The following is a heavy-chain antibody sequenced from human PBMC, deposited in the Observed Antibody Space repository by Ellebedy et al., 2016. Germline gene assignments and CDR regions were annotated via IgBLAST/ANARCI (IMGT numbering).Heavy chain of an antibody. D-gene: IGHD4-11*01. CDR1: GGTFSSYA. CDR3: ARDGLQYSNWLDP. J-gene: IGHJ5*02. Sequence: ASVKVSCKASGGTFSSYAISWVRQAPGQGLEWMGWISTYNGDTKYAQSFQGRLTMTTDTSTTTAYMELRSLRSDDTAVYYCARDGLQYSNWLDPWGQGTLVTVSS. CDR2: ISTYNGDT. V-gene: IGHV1-18*01.